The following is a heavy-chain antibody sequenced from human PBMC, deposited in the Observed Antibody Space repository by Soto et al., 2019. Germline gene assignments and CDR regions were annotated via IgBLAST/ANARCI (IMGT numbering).Heavy chain of an antibody. V-gene: IGHV1-46*01. CDR3: ARDRGITYYYDSSGYYYDY. CDR1: GYTFTSYY. D-gene: IGHD3-22*01. Sequence: SVKVSCKASGYTFTSYYMHWVRQAPGQGLEWMGIINPSGGSTSYAQKFQGRVTMTRDTSTSTVYMELSSLRSEDTAVYYCARDRGITYYYDSSGYYYDYWCQGTRVTVSS. J-gene: IGHJ4*02. CDR2: INPSGGST.